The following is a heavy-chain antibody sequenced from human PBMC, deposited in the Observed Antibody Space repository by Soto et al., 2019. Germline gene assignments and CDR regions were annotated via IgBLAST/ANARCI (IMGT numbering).Heavy chain of an antibody. J-gene: IGHJ4*02. CDR3: ASRHYDILTGYYTHHFDY. V-gene: IGHV1-3*01. CDR1: GYTFTSYA. D-gene: IGHD3-9*01. Sequence: ASVKVSCKASGYTFTSYAMHWVRQAPGQRLEWMGWINAGNGNTKYSQKFQGRVTITRDTSASTAYMELSSLRSEDTAVYYCASRHYDILTGYYTHHFDYWGQGTLVTVSS. CDR2: INAGNGNT.